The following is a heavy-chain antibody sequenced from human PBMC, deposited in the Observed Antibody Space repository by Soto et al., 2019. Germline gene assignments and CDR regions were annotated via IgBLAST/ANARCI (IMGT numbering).Heavy chain of an antibody. V-gene: IGHV1-69*01. CDR2: IIPAFGSP. Sequence: QVQLVQSGAEVKKPGSSVKVSCKASGGTFSTYSIDWVRQAPGQGLEWMGGIIPAFGSPNYAQRFQGRVTITADESTSTAYMELSSLRSDDTAVYYCARAEVATTYFDFWGHGNLVTVSS. D-gene: IGHD5-12*01. CDR1: GGTFSTYS. CDR3: ARAEVATTYFDF. J-gene: IGHJ4*01.